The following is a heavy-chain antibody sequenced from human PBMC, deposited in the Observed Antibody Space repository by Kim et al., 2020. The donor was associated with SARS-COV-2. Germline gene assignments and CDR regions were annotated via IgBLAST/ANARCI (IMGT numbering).Heavy chain of an antibody. CDR2: IYSGGST. CDR1: GFTVSSNY. J-gene: IGHJ6*02. CDR3: AREGAITMVRGGYYYYGMDV. Sequence: GGSLRLSCAASGFTVSSNYMSWVRQAPGKGLEWVSVIYSGGSTYYADSVKGRFTISRDNSKNTLYLQMNSLRAEDTAVYYCAREGAITMVRGGYYYYGMDVWGQGTRSPSP. D-gene: IGHD3-10*01. V-gene: IGHV3-53*01.